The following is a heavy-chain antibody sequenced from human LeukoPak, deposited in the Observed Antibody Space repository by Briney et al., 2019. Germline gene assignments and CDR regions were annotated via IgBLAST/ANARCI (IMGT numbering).Heavy chain of an antibody. CDR2: IIPIFGTA. V-gene: IGHV1-69*13. CDR1: GGTFSSYA. Sequence: SVKVSCKASGGTFSSYAISWVRQAPGQGLEWMGGIIPIFGTANYAQKFQGRVTLTADESTSTAYMELSSLRSEDTAVHYCARGIVVVPPSPYFFDYWGQGTLVTVSS. D-gene: IGHD2-2*01. CDR3: ARGIVVVPPSPYFFDY. J-gene: IGHJ4*02.